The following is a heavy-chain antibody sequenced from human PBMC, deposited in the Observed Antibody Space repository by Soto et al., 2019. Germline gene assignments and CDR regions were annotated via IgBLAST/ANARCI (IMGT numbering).Heavy chain of an antibody. CDR2: IDPSDSQT. J-gene: IGHJ4*02. D-gene: IGHD3-22*01. V-gene: IGHV5-10-1*01. CDR1: GYSFAGYW. CDR3: ARQIYDSDTGPNFQYYFES. Sequence: GESLKISCKGSGYSFAGYWITWVRQKPGKGLEWMGRIDPSDSQTYYSPSFRGHVTISATKSITTVFLQWSSLRASDTAMYYCARQIYDSDTGPNFQYYFESWGQGTPVTVSS.